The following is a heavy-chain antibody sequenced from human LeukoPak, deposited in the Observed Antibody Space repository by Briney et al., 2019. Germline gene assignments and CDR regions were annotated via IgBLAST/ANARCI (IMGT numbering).Heavy chain of an antibody. V-gene: IGHV1-18*01. CDR1: GYTFSSFG. Sequence: GASVKVSCKASGYTFSSFGISWVRQAPGQGFEWMGWISAYNGNTNFAQKFQERVTMTTDTSTSTAYMELRSLRSDDTAVYYCATEGCSSTSCYARGWFDPWGQGTLVTVSS. D-gene: IGHD2-2*01. CDR2: ISAYNGNT. CDR3: ATEGCSSTSCYARGWFDP. J-gene: IGHJ5*02.